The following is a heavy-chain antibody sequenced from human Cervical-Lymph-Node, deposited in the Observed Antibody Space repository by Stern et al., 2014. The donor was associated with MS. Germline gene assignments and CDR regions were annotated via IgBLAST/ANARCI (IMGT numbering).Heavy chain of an antibody. CDR2: ISVYNCNT. D-gene: IGHD6-25*01. CDR1: GYTFTSYG. CDR3: ARSGTRVPRGY. J-gene: IGHJ4*02. V-gene: IGHV1-18*04. Sequence: VQLVESGPEVKKPGASVKVSCKASGYTFTSYGIAWVRQAPGQEIEWMGWISVYNCNTNYERKLQGRVTLTTNTTTSTAYMELRSLRSDDTAIYFCARSGTRVPRGYWGQGTLITVSS.